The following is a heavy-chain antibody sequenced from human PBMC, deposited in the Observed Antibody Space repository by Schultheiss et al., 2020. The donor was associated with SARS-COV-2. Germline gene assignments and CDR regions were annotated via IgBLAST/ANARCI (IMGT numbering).Heavy chain of an antibody. J-gene: IGHJ6*02. CDR3: ARDRYAERDYYYYYGMDV. V-gene: IGHV3-21*01. CDR1: GFTFSSYS. Sequence: GESLKISCAASGFTFSSYSMNWVRQAPGKGLEWVSSISSSSSYIYYADSVKGRFTISRDNAKNSLYLQMNSLRAEDTAVYYCARDRYAERDYYYYYGMDVLGQGTTVTVSS. D-gene: IGHD3-9*01. CDR2: ISSSSSYI.